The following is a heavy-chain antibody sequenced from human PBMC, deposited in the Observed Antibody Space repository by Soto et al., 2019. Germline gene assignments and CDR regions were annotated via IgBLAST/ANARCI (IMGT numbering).Heavy chain of an antibody. D-gene: IGHD2-21*02. Sequence: EVQLVESGGGLVQPGGSLRLSCAASGFTFSTYWMHWVRQVPGKGLVWVSHINSDGTTTTYADSVKGRFTISRDNAKNTLYLQMNSLRAEDTAVYYCARVAGGNSPYYFDYWGQGTLVTVSS. CDR1: GFTFSTYW. V-gene: IGHV3-74*01. J-gene: IGHJ4*02. CDR3: ARVAGGNSPYYFDY. CDR2: INSDGTTT.